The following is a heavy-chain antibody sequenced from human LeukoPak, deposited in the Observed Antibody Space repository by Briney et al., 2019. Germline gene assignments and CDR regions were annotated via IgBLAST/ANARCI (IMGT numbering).Heavy chain of an antibody. D-gene: IGHD3-10*01. V-gene: IGHV3-74*01. Sequence: GGSLRLSCAASGFTFSTHWMYWVRQAPGRELVWVSRISGDGSLTSYADSVKGRFTISRDNAKDTLYLQMTSLRVEDTAVYSCASLLIPYHGSGGGGMDVWGQGTTVTVSS. CDR2: ISGDGSLT. CDR1: GFTFSTHW. J-gene: IGHJ6*02. CDR3: ASLLIPYHGSGGGGMDV.